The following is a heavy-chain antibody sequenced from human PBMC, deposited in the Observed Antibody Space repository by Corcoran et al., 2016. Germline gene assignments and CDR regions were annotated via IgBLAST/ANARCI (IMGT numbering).Heavy chain of an antibody. Sequence: EVQLVESGGGLVQPGGSLRLSCAASGFTFSSYSMNWVRQAPGKGLEWVSHIGSFSTTIYYTDSVRGRFTITRDNAKNSLYLQMNSLRAEDTAVYYCARADGDYWGQGTLVTVSS. V-gene: IGHV3-48*04. CDR1: GFTFSSYS. CDR3: ARADGDY. D-gene: IGHD6-6*01. CDR2: IGSFSTTI. J-gene: IGHJ4*02.